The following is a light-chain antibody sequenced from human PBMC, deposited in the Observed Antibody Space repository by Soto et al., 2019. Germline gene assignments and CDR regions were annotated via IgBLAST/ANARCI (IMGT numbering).Light chain of an antibody. CDR2: DAS. J-gene: IGKJ5*01. Sequence: EILMTQSPATLAVSPGERATLSCRASQSVSSNLAWYQQKPGQAPRLLIYDASNRATGIPARFSGSGSGTDFTLTISSLEHEDFAVYYCQQRSNWPPITFGQGTRLEIK. CDR1: QSVSSN. CDR3: QQRSNWPPIT. V-gene: IGKV3-11*01.